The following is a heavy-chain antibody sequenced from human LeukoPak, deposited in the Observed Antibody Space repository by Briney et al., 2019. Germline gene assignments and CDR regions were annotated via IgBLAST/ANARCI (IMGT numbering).Heavy chain of an antibody. CDR1: GFTFDDYA. V-gene: IGHV3-9*01. CDR3: AKGARIVGATFDY. Sequence: PGGSLRLSCAASGFTFDDYAMHWVRQAPGKGLEWVSGISWNSGSIGYADSVKGRFTISRDNAKNSLYLQMNSLRAEDTALYYCAKGARIVGATFDYWGQGTLVTVSS. D-gene: IGHD1-26*01. J-gene: IGHJ4*02. CDR2: ISWNSGSI.